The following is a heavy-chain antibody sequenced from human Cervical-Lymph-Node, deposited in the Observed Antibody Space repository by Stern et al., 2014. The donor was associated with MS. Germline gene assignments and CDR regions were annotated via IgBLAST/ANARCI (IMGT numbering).Heavy chain of an antibody. V-gene: IGHV1-69*01. Sequence: VQLVESGAEVKKPGSSVKVSCKASGGTFRSYAISWVRQAPGQGLEWMGGIIPIIGTANYAQKFQGRVTITADESTSTAYMELSSLRSEDTAVYYCASDFGRRNKHWMGANWGQGTLVTVSS. CDR1: GGTFRSYA. D-gene: IGHD1-1*01. CDR2: IIPIIGTA. CDR3: ASDFGRRNKHWMGAN. J-gene: IGHJ4*02.